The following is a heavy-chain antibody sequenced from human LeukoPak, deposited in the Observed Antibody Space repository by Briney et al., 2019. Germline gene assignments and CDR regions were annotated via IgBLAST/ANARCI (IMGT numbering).Heavy chain of an antibody. CDR1: GGSISSGGYY. V-gene: IGHV4-30-2*01. J-gene: IGHJ3*02. CDR2: IYHSGST. D-gene: IGHD1-26*01. Sequence: SQTLSLTCTVSGGSISSGGYYWSWIRQPPGKGLEWIGYIYHSGSTYYNPSLKSRVTISVDRSKNQFSLKLSSVTAADTAVYYCAREVADPNSGSPHAFDIWGQGTMVTVSS. CDR3: AREVADPNSGSPHAFDI.